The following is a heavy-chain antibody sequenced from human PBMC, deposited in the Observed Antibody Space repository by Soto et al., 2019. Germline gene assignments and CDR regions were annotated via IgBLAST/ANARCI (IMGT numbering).Heavy chain of an antibody. CDR3: ARGLRGYSGYDYAGY. J-gene: IGHJ4*02. Sequence: QVQLVESGGGVVQPGRSLRLSCAASGFTFSSYAVHWVRQAPGKGLEWVAVISYDGSNKYYADSVKGRFTISRDNSKNTLYLQMNSLRAEDTAVYYCARGLRGYSGYDYAGYWGQGTLVTVSS. CDR2: ISYDGSNK. D-gene: IGHD5-12*01. V-gene: IGHV3-30-3*01. CDR1: GFTFSSYA.